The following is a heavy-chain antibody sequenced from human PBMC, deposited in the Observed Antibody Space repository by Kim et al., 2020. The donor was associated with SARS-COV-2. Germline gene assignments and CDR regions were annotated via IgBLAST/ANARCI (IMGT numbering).Heavy chain of an antibody. Sequence: PSLKRRVSISGDSSKNQFSLKRSSVTAADTAVYYCARDDLKDSSSSLFDYWGQGTLVTVSS. V-gene: IGHV4-39*02. D-gene: IGHD6-6*01. J-gene: IGHJ4*02. CDR3: ARDDLKDSSSSLFDY.